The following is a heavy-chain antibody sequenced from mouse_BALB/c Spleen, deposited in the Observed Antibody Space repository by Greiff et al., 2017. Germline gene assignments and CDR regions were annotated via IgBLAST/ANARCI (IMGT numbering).Heavy chain of an antibody. D-gene: IGHD2-1*01. Sequence: VQRVESGPGLVAPSQSLSITCTVSGFSLTSYGVHWVRQPPGKGLEWLGVIWAGGSTNYNSALMSRLSISKDNSKSQVFLKMNSLQTDDTAMYYCARDGGGNFYAMDYWGQGTSVTVSS. J-gene: IGHJ4*01. V-gene: IGHV2-9*02. CDR3: ARDGGGNFYAMDY. CDR2: IWAGGST. CDR1: GFSLTSYG.